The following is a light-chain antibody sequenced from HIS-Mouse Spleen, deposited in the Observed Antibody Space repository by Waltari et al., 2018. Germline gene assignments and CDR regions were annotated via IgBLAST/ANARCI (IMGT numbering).Light chain of an antibody. V-gene: IGKV3-15*01. J-gene: IGKJ1*01. CDR2: GAS. Sequence: EIVMTQPPATLSVSPGERANLSCTASQSVSSNLAWYQQKPGQAPRLLIYGASTRATGIPARFSGSGSGTEFTLTISSMQSEDFAVYYCQQYNNWWTFGQGTKVEIK. CDR1: QSVSSN. CDR3: QQYNNWWT.